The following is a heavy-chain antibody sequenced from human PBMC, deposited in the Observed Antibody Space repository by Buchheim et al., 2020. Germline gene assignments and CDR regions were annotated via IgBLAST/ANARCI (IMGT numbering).Heavy chain of an antibody. Sequence: QVQLVESGGAVVQPGRSLRLSCAASGFIFSGYGMHWVRQAPGKGLEWVAIIWHDGSNKYYADSVKGRFTISRDNSKNTLYLQMNSLRAEDTAVYYCAREELAVAGMELDDGDYWGQGTL. D-gene: IGHD6-19*01. J-gene: IGHJ4*02. CDR3: AREELAVAGMELDDGDY. V-gene: IGHV3-30*06. CDR2: IWHDGSNK. CDR1: GFIFSGYG.